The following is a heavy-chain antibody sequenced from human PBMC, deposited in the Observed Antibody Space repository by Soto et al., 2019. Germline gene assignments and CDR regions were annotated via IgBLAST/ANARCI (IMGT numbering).Heavy chain of an antibody. CDR3: AKDHHGYSYVLDY. Sequence: QVQLVESGGGVVQPGRSLRLSCAASGITFSSHGMHWVRQAPGKGLEWVAVISYDGSNKYYVDSVKGRFTISRDNSKNTLYLQMNSLRPEDTAVYYCAKDHHGYSYVLDYWGQGTLVTVSS. D-gene: IGHD5-18*01. CDR1: GITFSSHG. CDR2: ISYDGSNK. J-gene: IGHJ4*02. V-gene: IGHV3-30*18.